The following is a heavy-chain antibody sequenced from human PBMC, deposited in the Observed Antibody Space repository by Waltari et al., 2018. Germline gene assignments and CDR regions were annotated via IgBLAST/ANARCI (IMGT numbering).Heavy chain of an antibody. D-gene: IGHD2-8*01. CDR3: ARDLGVYSSPNGWLDP. CDR1: GYTFSDSY. V-gene: IGHV1-2*04. CDR2: INPNSGGT. J-gene: IGHJ5*02. Sequence: QVQVVQSGAEVKKSGASVKVSCKTSGYTFSDSYIHWLRQAPGQGLEWLGRINPNSGGTTYAQKFQGWVTMTRDTSISTVVMELSSLKSEDTAVYYCARDLGVYSSPNGWLDPWGQGTLVTVSS.